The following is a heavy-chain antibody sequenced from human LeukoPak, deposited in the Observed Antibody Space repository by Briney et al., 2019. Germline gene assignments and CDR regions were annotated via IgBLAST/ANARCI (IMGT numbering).Heavy chain of an antibody. J-gene: IGHJ5*02. CDR1: GGTFSSYA. CDR3: AREVHRVQLLGWFDP. Sequence: SVKVSCKASGGTFSSYAISWVRQAPGQGLEWMGGIIPIFGTANYAQKFQGRVTITTDESTSTAYMELSSLRSEDTAVYYCAREVHRVQLLGWFDPWGQGTLVTVSS. D-gene: IGHD2-2*01. CDR2: IIPIFGTA. V-gene: IGHV1-69*05.